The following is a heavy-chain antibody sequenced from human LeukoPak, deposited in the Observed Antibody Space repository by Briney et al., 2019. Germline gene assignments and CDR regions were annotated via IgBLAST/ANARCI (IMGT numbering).Heavy chain of an antibody. CDR3: ARGHEYYYGMDV. CDR2: MNPNSGNT. Sequence: ASVKVSCKASGYTFTSYDINWVRQATGQGLEWMGWMNPNSGNTGYAQKFQGRVTMTRDTSISTAYMELSSLRSEDTAVCYCARGHEYYYGMDVWGQGTTVTVSS. V-gene: IGHV1-8*01. CDR1: GYTFTSYD. J-gene: IGHJ6*02.